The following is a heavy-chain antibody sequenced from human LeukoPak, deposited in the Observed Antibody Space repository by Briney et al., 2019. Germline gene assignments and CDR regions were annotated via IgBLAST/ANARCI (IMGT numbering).Heavy chain of an antibody. Sequence: GGSLRLSCAASGFTFSSYGMHWVRQAPGKGLEWVAVISYDGSNKYYADSVKGRFTISRDNSKNTLYLQMNSLRAEDTAAYYCATQSRTNTWYYFDYWGQGTLVTVSS. CDR1: GFTFSSYG. J-gene: IGHJ4*02. CDR2: ISYDGSNK. V-gene: IGHV3-30*03. CDR3: ATQSRTNTWYYFDY.